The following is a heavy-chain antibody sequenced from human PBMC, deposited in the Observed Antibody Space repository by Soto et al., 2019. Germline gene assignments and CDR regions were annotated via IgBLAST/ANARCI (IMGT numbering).Heavy chain of an antibody. CDR2: IHSSGSP. D-gene: IGHD3-3*01. Sequence: SETLSLTCNVSCGSVSSGTSYCSWIRQPPGRGLEWSGYIHSSGSPTYNPSRKSRVTISVGTSKNQFSLKLSYVTAADKAVYYCARDYRVSEIFGVVTNYAMDVWGQGTTVT. J-gene: IGHJ6*02. CDR3: ARDYRVSEIFGVVTNYAMDV. CDR1: CGSVSSGTSY. V-gene: IGHV4-61*01.